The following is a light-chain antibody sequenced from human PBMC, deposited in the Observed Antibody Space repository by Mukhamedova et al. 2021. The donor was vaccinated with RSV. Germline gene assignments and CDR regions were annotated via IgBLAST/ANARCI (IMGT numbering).Light chain of an antibody. V-gene: IGKV1-9*01. CDR1: QGIATY. CDR3: QQFNNYPPT. CDR2: GSS. J-gene: IGKJ1*01. Sequence: ITCRASQGIATYLAWYQQKPVKAPKVLIYGSSNLQSGVPSRFSGSGSGTEFTFTISSLQPVDFATYFCQQFNNYPPTFGHGTKV.